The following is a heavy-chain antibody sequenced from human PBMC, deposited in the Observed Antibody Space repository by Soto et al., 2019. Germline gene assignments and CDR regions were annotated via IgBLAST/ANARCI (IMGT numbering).Heavy chain of an antibody. CDR2: IRYDGSNK. V-gene: IGHV3-30*02. CDR1: GFTFSSYG. CDR3: TRDRTFYGSGSKGMDF. Sequence: GGSLRLSCVTSGFTFSSYGMHWVRQAPGKGLEWLAIIRYDGSNKYYGDSVKGRFTISRDNSNNTLYLEMNNLRAEDTAVYYCTRDRTFYGSGSKGMDFWGQGTTVTVSS. D-gene: IGHD3-10*01. J-gene: IGHJ6*02.